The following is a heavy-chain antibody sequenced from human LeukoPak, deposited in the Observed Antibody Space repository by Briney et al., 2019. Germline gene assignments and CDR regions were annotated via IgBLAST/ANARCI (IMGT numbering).Heavy chain of an antibody. Sequence: SETLSLTCTVSGGSISSYYWSWIRQPPGKGLEWIGYIYYSGSTNYNPSLKSRVTISVDTSKNQFSLKLSSVTAADTAVYYCARGGIKWVLRAFDIRGQGTMVTVSS. D-gene: IGHD1-26*01. V-gene: IGHV4-59*01. CDR1: GGSISSYY. J-gene: IGHJ3*02. CDR2: IYYSGST. CDR3: ARGGIKWVLRAFDI.